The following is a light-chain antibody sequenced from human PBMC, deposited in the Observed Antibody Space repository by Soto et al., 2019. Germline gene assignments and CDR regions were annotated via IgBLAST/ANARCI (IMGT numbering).Light chain of an antibody. V-gene: IGLV3-21*04. J-gene: IGLJ3*02. CDR2: YDS. Sequence: SYELTQPPSVSVAPGKTATITRGGNNIGSESVHWYQQKPGQAPVLVIYYDSDRPSGIPERFSGSNSGNTATLTINRVEAGDEADDYCQVWDKSSAHADRVFGGGTELTVL. CDR1: NIGSES. CDR3: QVWDKSSAHADRV.